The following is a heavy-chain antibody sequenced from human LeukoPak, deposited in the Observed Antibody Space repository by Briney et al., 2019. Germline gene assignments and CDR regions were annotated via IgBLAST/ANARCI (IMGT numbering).Heavy chain of an antibody. V-gene: IGHV4-31*03. CDR3: ARVRVSSRNFDY. CDR1: GGSITSDIFY. CDR2: IHNSRGT. J-gene: IGHJ4*02. D-gene: IGHD6-13*01. Sequence: SETLSLTCTVSGGSITSDIFYWNWIRQHPGKGLEWIGSIHNSRGTSYNPSLESRLTISVDTSENQFFLKMSYVTAADTAVYYCARVRVSSRNFDYWGQGTLVTVSS.